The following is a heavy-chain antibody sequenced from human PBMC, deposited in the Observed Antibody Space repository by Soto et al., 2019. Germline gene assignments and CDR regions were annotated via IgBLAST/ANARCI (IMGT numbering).Heavy chain of an antibody. CDR1: GGSISSGDYY. V-gene: IGHV4-31*03. D-gene: IGHD3-3*01. Sequence: QVQLQESGPGLVKPSQTLSLTCTVSGGSISSGDYYWSWIRQHPGKGLEWIGYIYYSGSTYYNPPLKSRLTISVDTSKNQFSLKLSSVTAADTAVYYCARWWSGSRQGFDPWGQGTLVTVSS. J-gene: IGHJ5*02. CDR2: IYYSGST. CDR3: ARWWSGSRQGFDP.